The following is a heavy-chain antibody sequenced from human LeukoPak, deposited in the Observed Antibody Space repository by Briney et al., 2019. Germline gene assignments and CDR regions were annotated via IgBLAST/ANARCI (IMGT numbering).Heavy chain of an antibody. J-gene: IGHJ4*02. V-gene: IGHV3-74*01. CDR2: INSDGSST. Sequence: QPGGSLRLSCAASGFTFSSYWMHWVRQAPGKGLVWVSRINSDGSSTSYADSVKGRFTISRDNAKNTLYLQMNSLRAEDTAVYYCAKGRIAVAGQFAYWGQGTLVTVSS. CDR3: AKGRIAVAGQFAY. D-gene: IGHD6-19*01. CDR1: GFTFSSYW.